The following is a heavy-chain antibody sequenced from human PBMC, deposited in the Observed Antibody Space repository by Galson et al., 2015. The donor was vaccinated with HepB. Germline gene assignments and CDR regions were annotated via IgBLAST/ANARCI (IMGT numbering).Heavy chain of an antibody. V-gene: IGHV1-18*04. Sequence: SVKVSCKASGYTLTTNGISWVRQAPGQGLEWRGWISANSGNTKYAQNFQERVTLTRDTSTSTVYLELRNLRSDDTAAYYCARDRDYRFDYWGQGTLVTVSS. J-gene: IGHJ4*02. CDR1: GYTLTTNG. CDR3: ARDRDYRFDY. CDR2: ISANSGNT. D-gene: IGHD4/OR15-4a*01.